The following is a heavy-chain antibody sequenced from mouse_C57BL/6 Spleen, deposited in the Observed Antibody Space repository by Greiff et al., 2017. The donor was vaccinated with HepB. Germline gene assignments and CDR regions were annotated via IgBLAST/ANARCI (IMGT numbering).Heavy chain of an antibody. D-gene: IGHD1-1*01. V-gene: IGHV1-72*01. Sequence: VQLQQPGAELVKPGASVKLSRKASGYTFTSYWMHWVKQRPGRGLEWIGRIDPNSGGTKYNEKFKSKATLTVDKPSSTAYMQLSSLTSEDSAVYYCARGTTVVAKDYYAMDYWGQGTSVTVSS. CDR1: GYTFTSYW. J-gene: IGHJ4*01. CDR2: IDPNSGGT. CDR3: ARGTTVVAKDYYAMDY.